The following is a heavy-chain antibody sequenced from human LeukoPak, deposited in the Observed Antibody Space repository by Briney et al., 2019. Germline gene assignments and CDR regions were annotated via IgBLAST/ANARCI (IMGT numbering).Heavy chain of an antibody. CDR3: ARPKKDFWSGRFYVYHVLGV. V-gene: IGHV3-7*01. CDR2: IKQDGSEK. CDR1: GFTFSSYW. Sequence: GGSLRLSCAASGFTFSSYWMSWVRQAPGKGLEWVANIKQDGSEKNYVDSVKGRFTISRDNAKNSLYLEMNSLRVEDTAVYYCARPKKDFWSGRFYVYHVLGVWGQGTTVTVSS. D-gene: IGHD3-3*01. J-gene: IGHJ6*02.